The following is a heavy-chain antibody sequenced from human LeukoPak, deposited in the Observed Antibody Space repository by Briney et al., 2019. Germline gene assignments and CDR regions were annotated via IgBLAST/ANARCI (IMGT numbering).Heavy chain of an antibody. J-gene: IGHJ4*02. CDR1: GYTFTGYY. CDR3: ARVDVVVVYPLV. CDR2: INPNSGGT. V-gene: IGHV1-2*02. Sequence: ASVKVSCKASGYTFTGYYMHWVRQAPGQGLEWMGWINPNSGGTNYAQKFQGRVTMTRDTSISTAYMELSRLRSDDTAVYYCARVDVVVVYPLVWGQGTLVTVSS. D-gene: IGHD2-21*01.